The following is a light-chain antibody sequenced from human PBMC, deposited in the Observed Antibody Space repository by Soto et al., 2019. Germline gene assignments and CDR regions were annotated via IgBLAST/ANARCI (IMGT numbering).Light chain of an antibody. J-gene: IGLJ1*01. CDR3: SSYTTSSTYV. CDR2: EVS. CDR1: SSDVGAYNY. V-gene: IGLV2-14*01. Sequence: HSALTQPASVSGSPGQSITISCTGTSSDVGAYNYVSWYQQHPGKAPKLMIYEVSNRPSGVSNRFSGSKSGNTASLTISGLHAEDEADYYCSSYTTSSTYVFGTGTKLTVL.